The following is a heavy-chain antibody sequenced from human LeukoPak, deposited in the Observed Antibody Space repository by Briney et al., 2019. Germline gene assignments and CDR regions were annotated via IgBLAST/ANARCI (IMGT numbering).Heavy chain of an antibody. CDR2: ISAYNGNT. Sequence: TSVKVSCKASGYTFTSYGISWVRQAPGQGLEWMGWISAYNGNTNYAQKLQGRVTMTTDTSTSTAYMELRSLRSDDTAVYYCARERDVLRYFDWRHPGYYYGMDVWGQGTTVTVSS. J-gene: IGHJ6*02. CDR1: GYTFTSYG. CDR3: ARERDVLRYFDWRHPGYYYGMDV. V-gene: IGHV1-18*01. D-gene: IGHD3-9*01.